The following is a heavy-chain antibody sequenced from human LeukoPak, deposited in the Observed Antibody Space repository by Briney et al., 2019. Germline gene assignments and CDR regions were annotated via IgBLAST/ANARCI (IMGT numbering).Heavy chain of an antibody. J-gene: IGHJ5*02. CDR2: IYPGGST. CDR3: ARALVPGSCGGGSCYPNHWFDP. V-gene: IGHV4-4*07. D-gene: IGHD2-15*01. CDR1: GGSISNYY. Sequence: SETLSLTCTVSGGSISNYYWSWIRQPAGKGLEWIGRIYPGGSTNYNPSLKSRVTMSVDTSRNQFSLNLTSVTAADTAVYYCARALVPGSCGGGSCYPNHWFDPWGQGTLVTVSS.